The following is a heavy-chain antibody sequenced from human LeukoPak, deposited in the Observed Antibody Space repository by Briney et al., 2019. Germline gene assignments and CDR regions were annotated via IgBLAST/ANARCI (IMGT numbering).Heavy chain of an antibody. J-gene: IGHJ4*02. D-gene: IGHD5-12*01. V-gene: IGHV3-23*01. CDR1: GFTSSSYG. CDR3: AKTYSGYSHFDY. CDR2: ISGSGGST. Sequence: GGSLRLSCAASGFTSSSYGMSWVRQAPGKGLEWVSVISGSGGSTYYADSVKGRFTISRDNSKNTLFLQMNSLRAEDTAVYYCAKTYSGYSHFDYWGQGTLVTVSS.